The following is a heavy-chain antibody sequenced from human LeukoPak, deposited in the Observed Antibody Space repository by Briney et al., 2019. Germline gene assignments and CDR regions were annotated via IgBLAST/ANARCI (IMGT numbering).Heavy chain of an antibody. V-gene: IGHV4-59*08. CDR2: IYYSGGT. CDR3: ARHGSYCFDS. Sequence: SETLSLTCTVSGGSISSYYWSWIRQPPGKGQEWIGYIYYSGGTNYNPSLKSRVTISIDTSKNQLSLRLSPVTAADTAVYYCARHGSYCFDSWGQGTLVTVSS. CDR1: GGSISSYY. J-gene: IGHJ4*02. D-gene: IGHD3-10*01.